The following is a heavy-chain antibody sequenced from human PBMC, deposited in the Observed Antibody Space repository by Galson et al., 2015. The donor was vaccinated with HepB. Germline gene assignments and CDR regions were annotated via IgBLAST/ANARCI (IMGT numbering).Heavy chain of an antibody. Sequence: SLRLSCAASGFTFSDYYMSWIRQAPGKGLEWVSYISRSGSTIYYEDSVKGRFTISRDNAKNSMYLQMNSRSAEDTAVYYCASGEAPPAYWRPGTLVSVSS. V-gene: IGHV3-11*01. CDR2: ISRSGSTI. CDR1: GFTFSDYY. J-gene: IGHJ4*02. CDR3: ASGEAPPAY. D-gene: IGHD7-27*01.